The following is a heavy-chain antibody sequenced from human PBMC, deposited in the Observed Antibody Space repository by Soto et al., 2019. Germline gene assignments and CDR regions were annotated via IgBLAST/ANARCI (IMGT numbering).Heavy chain of an antibody. J-gene: IGHJ6*02. CDR1: GYTFTGYY. CDR2: INPNSGGT. Sequence: GASVKVSCKASGYTFTGYYMHWVRQAPGQGLEWMGWINPNSGGTNYAQKFQGWVTMTRDTSISTAYMELSRLRSDDTAVYYCARGSSGSFKRYYYYGMDVWGQGTTVTGSS. CDR3: ARGSSGSFKRYYYYGMDV. V-gene: IGHV1-2*04. D-gene: IGHD1-26*01.